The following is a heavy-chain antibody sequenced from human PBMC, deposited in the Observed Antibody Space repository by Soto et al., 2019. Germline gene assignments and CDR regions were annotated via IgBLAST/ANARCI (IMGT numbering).Heavy chain of an antibody. CDR3: ALLGYVSFYFDY. CDR1: GFSLSTSGVG. CDR2: IYWDDDK. V-gene: IGHV2-5*02. J-gene: IGHJ4*02. D-gene: IGHD2-2*01. Sequence: QITLKESGPTLVKPTQTLTLTCTFSGFSLSTSGVGVGWIRQPPGKALEWLALIYWDDDKRYSPSLKSRLTIPKDTSKHQVVLRMTNMDPVDTATYYRALLGYVSFYFDYWGQGTLVTVSS.